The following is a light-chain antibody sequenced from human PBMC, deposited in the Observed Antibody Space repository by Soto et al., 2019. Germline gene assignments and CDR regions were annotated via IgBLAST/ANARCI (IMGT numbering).Light chain of an antibody. CDR3: SAYTTRSAV. J-gene: IGLJ1*01. V-gene: IGLV2-14*01. CDR1: SSDVGGYHY. Sequence: QSALTQPASVSGSPGQSITISCTGTSSDVGGYHYVSWYQQLPGKAPKLMIYEVTKRPSGVSNRFSGSKSDNTASLTISGLQAEDEADYYYSAYTTRSAVFGTGTKLTVL. CDR2: EVT.